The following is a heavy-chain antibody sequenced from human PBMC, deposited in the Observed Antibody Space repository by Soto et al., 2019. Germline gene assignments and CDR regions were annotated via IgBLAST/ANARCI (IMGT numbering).Heavy chain of an antibody. V-gene: IGHV3-23*01. CDR1: GFTFGTYA. Sequence: PGGSLRLSCAASGFTFGTYAMTWVRQAPGKGLEWISAISGSSGNVYYADSVKGRFTISRDNSKNSLYLQMSGLRAEDTALYYCAKGVLASVVTTFDYWGQGTLVTVSS. D-gene: IGHD2-21*02. J-gene: IGHJ4*02. CDR2: ISGSSGNV. CDR3: AKGVLASVVTTFDY.